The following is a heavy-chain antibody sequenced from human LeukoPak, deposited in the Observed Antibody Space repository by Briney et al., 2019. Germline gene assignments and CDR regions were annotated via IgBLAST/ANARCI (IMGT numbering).Heavy chain of an antibody. J-gene: IGHJ4*02. CDR1: GFSFSDAW. CDR2: IESKTDGGTT. CDR3: TTYGSGRKFDY. D-gene: IGHD3-10*01. Sequence: GGSLRLSCAASGFSFSDAWMSWVRQIPGKGLEWVGRIESKTDGGTTDYATPVKGRFTISRDDSTNTLYLQMNSLKSEDTAVYYCTTYGSGRKFDYWGQGILVTVSS. V-gene: IGHV3-15*04.